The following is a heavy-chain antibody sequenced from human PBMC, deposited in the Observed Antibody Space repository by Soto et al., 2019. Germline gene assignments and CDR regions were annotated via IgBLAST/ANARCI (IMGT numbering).Heavy chain of an antibody. CDR1: GFILRSYG. D-gene: IGHD6-13*01. CDR3: ARVRSSSWPYYYYGMDV. Sequence: QEQLAESGGGVVQPGRSLRLSCVASGFILRSYGMHWVRQAPGTGLEWVAVIWDDGSNQYYADSVKGRFTISRDNSKNALYLQMNSLRAEDTAVYYCARVRSSSWPYYYYGMDVWGQGTTVTVSS. CDR2: IWDDGSNQ. J-gene: IGHJ6*02. V-gene: IGHV3-33*01.